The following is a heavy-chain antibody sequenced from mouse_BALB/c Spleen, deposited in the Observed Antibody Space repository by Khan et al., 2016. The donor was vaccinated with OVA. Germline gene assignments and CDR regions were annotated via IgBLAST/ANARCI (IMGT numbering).Heavy chain of an antibody. Sequence: QVQLKESGAEQAKPGASVKMSCKTSGYTFSSYWMHWVKQRPGQGLEWIGYINPTSGYTEYNETFKDKATLSADKSSSTAYMQLTSLTSEDSAVYYCARDRIDYWGQGTTLTVS. V-gene: IGHV1-7*01. CDR2: INPTSGYT. CDR3: ARDRIDY. J-gene: IGHJ2*01. CDR1: GYTFSSYW.